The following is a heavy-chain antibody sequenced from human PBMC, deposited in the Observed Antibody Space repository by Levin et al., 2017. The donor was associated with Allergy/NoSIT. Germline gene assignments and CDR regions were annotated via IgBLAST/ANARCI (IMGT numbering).Heavy chain of an antibody. Sequence: SETLSLTCTVSGGSISSGDYYWSWIRQPPGKGLEWIGYIYYSGSTYYNPSLKSRVTISVDTSKNQFSLKLSSVTAADTAVYYCARSRSSSPLVYNWFDPWGQGTLVTVSS. D-gene: IGHD6-6*01. CDR1: GGSISSGDYY. CDR3: ARSRSSSPLVYNWFDP. CDR2: IYYSGST. J-gene: IGHJ5*02. V-gene: IGHV4-30-4*01.